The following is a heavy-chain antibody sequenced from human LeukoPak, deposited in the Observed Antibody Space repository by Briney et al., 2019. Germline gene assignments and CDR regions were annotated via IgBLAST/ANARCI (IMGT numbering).Heavy chain of an antibody. J-gene: IGHJ5*02. CDR2: ISGSGGST. CDR1: GFTFSSYA. CDR3: AKDLVSSSFNWFDP. D-gene: IGHD6-13*01. Sequence: GGSLRLSCAASGFTFSSYAMSSVRQAPGKGLEWVSAISGSGGSTYYADSVKGRFTISRDNSKNTLYLQMNSLRAEDTAVYYCAKDLVSSSFNWFDPWGQGTLVTVSS. V-gene: IGHV3-23*01.